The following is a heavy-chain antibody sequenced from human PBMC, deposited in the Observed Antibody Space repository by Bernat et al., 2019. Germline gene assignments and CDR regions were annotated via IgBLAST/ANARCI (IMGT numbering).Heavy chain of an antibody. Sequence: EVQLLESGGGLVQPGGSLRLSCAASGFTFSNYAMRWVRQAPGKGLQWVSAISASGSSTNYADSVKGRFTISRDNSKNTLFLQMNSLRAEDTAVYYCARDMVPAAILDYYYGMDVWGQGTTVTVSS. CDR3: ARDMVPAAILDYYYGMDV. V-gene: IGHV3-23*01. CDR2: ISASGSST. J-gene: IGHJ6*02. D-gene: IGHD2-2*01. CDR1: GFTFSNYA.